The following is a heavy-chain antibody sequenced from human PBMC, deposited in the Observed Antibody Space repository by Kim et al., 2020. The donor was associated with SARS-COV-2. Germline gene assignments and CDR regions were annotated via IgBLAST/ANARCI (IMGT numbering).Heavy chain of an antibody. V-gene: IGHV3-30*07. CDR3: ARDGARGSSSWYGMDV. Sequence: SVKGRFTISRDNAKTTLYLQMNSLRAEDTAVYYCARDGARGSSSWYGMDVWGQGTTVTVSS. J-gene: IGHJ6*02. D-gene: IGHD6-13*01.